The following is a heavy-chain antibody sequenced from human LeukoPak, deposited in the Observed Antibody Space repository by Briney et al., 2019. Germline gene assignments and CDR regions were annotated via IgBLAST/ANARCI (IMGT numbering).Heavy chain of an antibody. CDR3: ARAKRNGFDI. V-gene: IGHV3-48*01. CDR1: GFSFSSYG. Sequence: GGSLRLSCAASGFSFSSYGMTWVRQAPGKGLEWISYISRSSSPIYYADSVKGRFTISRDNAKNSLYLQMNSLRAEDTAVYYCARAKRNGFDIWGQGTMVTVSS. CDR2: ISRSSSPI. J-gene: IGHJ3*02.